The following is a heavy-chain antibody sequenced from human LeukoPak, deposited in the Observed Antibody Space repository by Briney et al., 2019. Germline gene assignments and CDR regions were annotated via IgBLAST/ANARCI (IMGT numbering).Heavy chain of an antibody. J-gene: IGHJ4*02. Sequence: GGSLRLSCTASGFILSDAWMSWVRQAPGKGLDWIGRISSKSDGGTTDYAASMTGRFTISRDDSRDTLYPQMNNLKIEDTGVYYCTKESGRWRWGQGILVTVSS. CDR3: TKESGRWR. CDR1: GFILSDAW. D-gene: IGHD6-25*01. V-gene: IGHV3-15*01. CDR2: ISSKSDGGTT.